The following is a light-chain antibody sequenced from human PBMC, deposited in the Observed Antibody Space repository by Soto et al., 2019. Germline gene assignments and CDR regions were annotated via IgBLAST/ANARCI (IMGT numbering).Light chain of an antibody. J-gene: IGKJ1*01. Sequence: AIQMTQSPSSLSASVGDRVTITCRASQGIRNDLGWYQQKPGKAPKLMIYAASSVQSGVPSRFSGSGSGTDYTLTISSLQPEDFETYYCLQDYNYPWTFGQGNKVEIK. CDR1: QGIRND. CDR2: AAS. V-gene: IGKV1-6*01. CDR3: LQDYNYPWT.